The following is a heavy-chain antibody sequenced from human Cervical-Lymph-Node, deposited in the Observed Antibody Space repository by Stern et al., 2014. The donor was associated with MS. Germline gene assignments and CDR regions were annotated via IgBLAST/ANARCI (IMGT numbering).Heavy chain of an antibody. Sequence: VQLVESGAEVTKPGSSEKVSCKASGGTFSKFPSSWVRQAPGQGLEWMGGLFPVFGTPTYAQEFRGRVTITADVSTSTVYMELSSLRSDDTAVYYCALSSETSDRWYSLGYDLWGQGTLVTVS. CDR3: ALSSETSDRWYSLGYDL. CDR1: GGTFSKFP. D-gene: IGHD6-13*01. CDR2: LFPVFGTP. V-gene: IGHV1-69*01. J-gene: IGHJ5*02.